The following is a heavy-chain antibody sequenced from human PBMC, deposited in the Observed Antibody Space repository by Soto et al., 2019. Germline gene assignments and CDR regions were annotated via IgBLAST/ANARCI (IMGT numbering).Heavy chain of an antibody. CDR3: ARGLPYYDFWSGYKGGMDV. V-gene: IGHV6-1*01. D-gene: IGHD3-3*01. J-gene: IGHJ6*02. CDR1: GDSVSSNSAA. Sequence: PSQTLSLTCAISGDSVSSNSAAWNWIRQSPSRGLEWLGRTYYRSKWYNDYAVSVKSRITVNPDTSKNQFSLQLNSVTPEDTAVYYCARGLPYYDFWSGYKGGMDVWGQGTTVTVSS. CDR2: TYYRSKWYN.